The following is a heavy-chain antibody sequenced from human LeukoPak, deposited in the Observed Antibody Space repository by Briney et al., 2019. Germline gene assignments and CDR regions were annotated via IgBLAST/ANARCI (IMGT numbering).Heavy chain of an antibody. CDR3: AKPAISSRGWYYDY. V-gene: IGHV3-53*01. D-gene: IGHD6-19*01. CDR1: GFTVSSNY. J-gene: IGHJ4*02. Sequence: RGSLRLSCAASGFTVSSNYMSWVRQAPGKGLEWVSVIYSGGSTYYADSVKGRFTISRDNSKNTLYLQMNSLRAEDTAVYYCAKPAISSRGWYYDYWGQGTLVTVSS. CDR2: IYSGGST.